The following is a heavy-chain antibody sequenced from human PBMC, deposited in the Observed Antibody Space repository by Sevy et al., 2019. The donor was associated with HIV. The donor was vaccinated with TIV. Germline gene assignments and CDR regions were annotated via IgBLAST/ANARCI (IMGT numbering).Heavy chain of an antibody. CDR1: GFTFSSYA. CDR3: ARFPPQRAFDI. V-gene: IGHV3-30*04. CDR2: ISYDGSNT. J-gene: IGHJ3*02. Sequence: GGSLRLSCVGSGFTFSSYALHWVRQAPDKGLEWLAVISYDGSNTYYADSVKGRFTISRDNSKNKLYLQMNSLRADDTAVFYCARFPPQRAFDIWGQGTTVTVSS.